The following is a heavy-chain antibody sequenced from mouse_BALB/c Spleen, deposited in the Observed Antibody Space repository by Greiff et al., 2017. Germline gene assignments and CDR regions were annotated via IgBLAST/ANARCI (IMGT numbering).Heavy chain of an antibody. D-gene: IGHD1-1*01. CDR1: GFTFSSYG. CDR2: ISSGGSYT. CDR3: ARQNGRSPLFAY. V-gene: IGHV5-6*01. J-gene: IGHJ3*01. Sequence: EVQRVESGGDLVKPGGSLKLSCAASGFTFSSYGMSWVRQTPDKSLEWVATISSGGSYTYYPDSVKGRFTISRDNAKNTLYLQMSSLTSEDTAMYDCARQNGRSPLFAYWGQGTLVTVSA.